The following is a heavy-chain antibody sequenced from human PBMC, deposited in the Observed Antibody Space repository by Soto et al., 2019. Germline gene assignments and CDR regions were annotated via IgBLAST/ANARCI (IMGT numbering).Heavy chain of an antibody. V-gene: IGHV3-21*04. CDR3: ARGPYDYVWGSDLPHFDY. CDR2: ISSSGDFT. J-gene: IGHJ4*02. D-gene: IGHD3-16*02. Sequence: GGSLRLSCAASGFTFRSYAMTWVRQDPGRGLEWVSAISSSGDFTYYADSVKGRFTISRDNAKNSLYLQMNSLRAEDTAVYYFARGPYDYVWGSDLPHFDYWGQGTLVTVSS. CDR1: GFTFRSYA.